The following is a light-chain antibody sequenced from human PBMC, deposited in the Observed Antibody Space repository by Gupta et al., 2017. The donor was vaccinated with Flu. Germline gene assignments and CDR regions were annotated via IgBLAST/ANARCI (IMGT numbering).Light chain of an antibody. J-gene: IGLJ3*02. Sequence: QSALTQPPSASGSPGQSVTISCTGTSSDVGGYDYVSWYQHHPGNSPKLMIYEVTTRPSGVPDRFSGSKSGNTASLTVSGLQAEDEADYYCTSYAGSNNVVFGGGTKLTVL. CDR2: EVT. V-gene: IGLV2-8*01. CDR3: TSYAGSNNVV. CDR1: SSDVGGYDY.